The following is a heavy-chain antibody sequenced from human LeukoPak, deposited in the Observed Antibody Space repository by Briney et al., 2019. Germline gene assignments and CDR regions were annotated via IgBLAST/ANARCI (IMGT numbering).Heavy chain of an antibody. J-gene: IGHJ4*02. CDR3: AKVSDRDSCGYYCGFEY. V-gene: IGHV4-4*07. D-gene: IGHD3-22*01. CDR2: IYTSGST. CDR1: GGSISSYY. Sequence: PSETLSLTCTVSGGSISSYYWSWIRQPAEKGLEWIGRIYTSGSTNYNPSLKSRVTISVDTSRNQFSLKLTSVTAADTAVYYCAKVSDRDSCGYYCGFEYLGQGTLVTVSS.